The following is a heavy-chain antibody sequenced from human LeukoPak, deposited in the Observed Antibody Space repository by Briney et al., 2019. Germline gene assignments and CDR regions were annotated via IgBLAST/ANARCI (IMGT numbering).Heavy chain of an antibody. V-gene: IGHV4-4*07. J-gene: IGHJ5*02. D-gene: IGHD2-15*01. CDR1: GGSTVGYY. CDR3: AREEGVRGLPDH. Sequence: SETLSLTCTVSGGSTVGYYWSWIRQPAGKGLEWIGRLFTNEDTYYNPSLRSRVTMSVDTSKNRFSLTLTSVTAADTAVYYCAREEGVRGLPDHWGQGTLVSVHS. CDR2: LFTNEDT.